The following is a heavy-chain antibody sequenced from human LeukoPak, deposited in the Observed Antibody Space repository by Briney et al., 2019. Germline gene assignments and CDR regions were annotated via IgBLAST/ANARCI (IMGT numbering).Heavy chain of an antibody. V-gene: IGHV4-59*01. D-gene: IGHD3-22*01. CDR3: ARGPHDSSGYYLDY. CDR1: GGSISSYY. Sequence: SETLSLTCTVSGGSISSYYWSWIRQPPGKGLEWIGYIYYSGSTNYNPSLKSRVTISVDTSKNQFSLKLSSVTAADTAVYYCARGPHDSSGYYLDYWGQGTLVTVSS. J-gene: IGHJ4*02. CDR2: IYYSGST.